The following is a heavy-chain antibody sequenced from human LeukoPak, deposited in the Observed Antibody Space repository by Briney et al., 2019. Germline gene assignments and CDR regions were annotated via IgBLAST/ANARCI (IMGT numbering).Heavy chain of an antibody. D-gene: IGHD3-10*01. J-gene: IGHJ4*02. CDR2: ITASGDT. CDR3: AKGGQAKHFGY. Sequence: GGSLRLSCATSGFTFSPYAMTWVRQAPGKGLEWVSTITASGDTYYADSVKGRFTISRDNSRNTLYLQMNTLRADATAVYYCAKGGQAKHFGYWGQGTLVTVSS. CDR1: GFTFSPYA. V-gene: IGHV3-23*01.